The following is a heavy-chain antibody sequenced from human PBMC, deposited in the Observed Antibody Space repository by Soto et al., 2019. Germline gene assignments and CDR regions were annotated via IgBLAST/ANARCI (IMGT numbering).Heavy chain of an antibody. CDR2: ISAYNGNT. Sequence: ASVKVSCKASGYIFVNYGIAWVRQAPGQGLEWMGWISAYNGNTNYAQKLQGRVTMTTDTSTSTAYMELRSLRSDDTAVYYCARDYYDSSGYSDAFDIWGQGTMVTVSS. V-gene: IGHV1-18*01. D-gene: IGHD3-22*01. J-gene: IGHJ3*02. CDR3: ARDYYDSSGYSDAFDI. CDR1: GYIFVNYG.